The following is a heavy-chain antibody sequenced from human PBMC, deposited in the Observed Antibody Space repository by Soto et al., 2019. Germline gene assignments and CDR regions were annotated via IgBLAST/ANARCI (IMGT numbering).Heavy chain of an antibody. CDR3: ARGVVVVTAPGAAFDI. CDR2: IIPIFGTA. J-gene: IGHJ3*02. Sequence: GASVKVSCKDSGGTFSSYAISWVRQAPGQGLEWMGGIIPIFGTANYAQKFQGRVTITADESTSTAYMELSSLRSEDTAVYYCARGVVVVTAPGAAFDIWGQGTMVTVSS. CDR1: GGTFSSYA. D-gene: IGHD2-21*02. V-gene: IGHV1-69*13.